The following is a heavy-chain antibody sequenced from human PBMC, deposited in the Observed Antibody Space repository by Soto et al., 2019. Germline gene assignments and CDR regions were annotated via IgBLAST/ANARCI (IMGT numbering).Heavy chain of an antibody. CDR2: IYYSGST. Sequence: QVQLQESGPGLVKPSQTLSLTCTVSGGSISSGGYYWSWIRQHPGKGLEWIGYIYYSGSTYYNPSLKSRVTISVDTSKNQFSLKLSSVTAADTAVYYCARTRTSSLRADAFDIWGQGTMVNVSS. D-gene: IGHD2-2*01. V-gene: IGHV4-31*03. J-gene: IGHJ3*02. CDR3: ARTRTSSLRADAFDI. CDR1: GGSISSGGYY.